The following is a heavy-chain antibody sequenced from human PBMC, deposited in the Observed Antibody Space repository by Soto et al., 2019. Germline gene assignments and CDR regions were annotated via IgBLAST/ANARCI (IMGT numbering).Heavy chain of an antibody. V-gene: IGHV1-3*01. CDR1: GFTFTSYA. J-gene: IGHJ4*02. Sequence: APVKVYSKGSGFTFTSYAMPWVRQAPGQRLEWMGWINAGNGNTKYSQKFQGRVTITRDTSASTAYMELSSLRSEDTAVYYCAREDSSGWSVLDYWGQGTLVTVSS. D-gene: IGHD6-19*01. CDR2: INAGNGNT. CDR3: AREDSSGWSVLDY.